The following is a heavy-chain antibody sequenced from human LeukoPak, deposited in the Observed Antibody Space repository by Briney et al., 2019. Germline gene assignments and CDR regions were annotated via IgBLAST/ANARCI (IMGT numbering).Heavy chain of an antibody. Sequence: RPGGTLRLSCADSRFTFSSYTMNWVLQAPGKGLEWVSGISANAISTYYADSVKGRFTISRDNSMNTLYLHMDRLGTEDTAVYYCASMPSTEIYYFYYMDVWGKGTTVTVSS. D-gene: IGHD2-2*01. CDR3: ASMPSTEIYYFYYMDV. J-gene: IGHJ6*03. CDR1: RFTFSSYT. V-gene: IGHV3-23*01. CDR2: ISANAIST.